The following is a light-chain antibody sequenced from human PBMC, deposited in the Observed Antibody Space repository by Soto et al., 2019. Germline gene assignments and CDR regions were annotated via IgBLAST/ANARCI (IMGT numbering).Light chain of an antibody. CDR3: QQYGRSPPWWT. CDR1: QSVTSSY. J-gene: IGKJ1*01. V-gene: IGKV3-20*01. CDR2: DAS. Sequence: EIVLTQSPGTLSLSPGERATLSCRASQSVTSSYLAWYQQKPGQPPRLLISDASSRATGIPDRFSGSGSGTDFTLTISSLEPEDFAVYHCQQYGRSPPWWTFGQGTKVEIK.